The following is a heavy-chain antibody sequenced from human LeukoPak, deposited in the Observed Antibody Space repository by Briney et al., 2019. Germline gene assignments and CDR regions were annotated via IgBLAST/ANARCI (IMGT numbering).Heavy chain of an antibody. CDR2: ISGSGSTL. D-gene: IGHD4-17*01. Sequence: GGSLRLSCAASGFTFSSYSMNWVRQAPGKGLEWVSYISGSGSTLWYADSVKGRFTISRDNAKNSLYLQMNSLRDEDTAVYYCARDQDYAFDYWGQGTLVTVSS. J-gene: IGHJ4*02. CDR3: ARDQDYAFDY. V-gene: IGHV3-48*02. CDR1: GFTFSSYS.